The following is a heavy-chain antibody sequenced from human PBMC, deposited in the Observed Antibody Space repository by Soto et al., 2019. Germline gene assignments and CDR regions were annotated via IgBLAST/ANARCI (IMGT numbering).Heavy chain of an antibody. V-gene: IGHV3-33*01. CDR1: GFSFSSYG. D-gene: IGHD3-22*01. CDR2: IWYDGSNK. J-gene: IGHJ6*02. Sequence: QVQLVESGGGVVQPGRSLRLSCAASGFSFSSYGMHWVRQAPGKGLEWVAVIWYDGSNKYYADSVKGRFTISRDNFKNTLNLKMRSQRPEDTAVYYCARDSVKIVDFYYYSIDVWGQGTTVTVSS. CDR3: ARDSVKIVDFYYYSIDV.